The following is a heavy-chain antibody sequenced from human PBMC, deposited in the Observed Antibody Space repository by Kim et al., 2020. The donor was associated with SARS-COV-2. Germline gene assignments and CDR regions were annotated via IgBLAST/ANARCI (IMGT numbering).Heavy chain of an antibody. Sequence: QKFQGRVTITRDPSASTAYMELSSLRSEDTAVYYCARDLPTYYYGSGSYDYWGQGTLVTVSS. J-gene: IGHJ4*02. CDR3: ARDLPTYYYGSGSYDY. V-gene: IGHV1-3*01. D-gene: IGHD3-10*01.